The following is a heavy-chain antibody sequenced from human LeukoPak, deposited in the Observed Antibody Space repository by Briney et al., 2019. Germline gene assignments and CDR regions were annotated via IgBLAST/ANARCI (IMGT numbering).Heavy chain of an antibody. CDR3: ASLAWGYCSSTGCPY. V-gene: IGHV1-18*01. CDR1: GGTFSSYG. Sequence: ASVKVSCKASGGTFSSYGISRVRQAPGQGLEWMGWISAYNGNTNYAQKLQGRVTMTTDTSTSTAYMELRSLRSDDTAVYYCASLAWGYCSSTGCPYWGQGTLVTVSS. CDR2: ISAYNGNT. D-gene: IGHD2-2*01. J-gene: IGHJ4*02.